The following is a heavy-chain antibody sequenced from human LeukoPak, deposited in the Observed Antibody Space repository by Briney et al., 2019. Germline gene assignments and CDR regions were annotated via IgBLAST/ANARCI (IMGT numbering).Heavy chain of an antibody. V-gene: IGHV6-1*01. J-gene: IGHJ5*02. Sequence: SQTLLLTCAISGDSVSSHSAAWNWIGQSPSRGLEWLGRTYYRSKWYNDYAVSVKSRITINPDTSKNQFSLQLNSVTPEDTAVYYCARDRYDYVWGSYRLNWFDPWGQGTLVTVSS. D-gene: IGHD3-16*02. CDR2: TYYRSKWYN. CDR3: ARDRYDYVWGSYRLNWFDP. CDR1: GDSVSSHSAA.